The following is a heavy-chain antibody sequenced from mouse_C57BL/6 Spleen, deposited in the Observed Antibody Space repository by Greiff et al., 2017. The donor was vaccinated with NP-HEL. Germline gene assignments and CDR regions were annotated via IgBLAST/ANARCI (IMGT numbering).Heavy chain of an antibody. CDR2: IDPSDSYT. V-gene: IGHV1-59*01. J-gene: IGHJ2*01. CDR1: GYTFTSYW. CDR3: ASSYGSSGYYFDY. D-gene: IGHD1-1*01. Sequence: QVQLQQPGAELVRPGTSVKLSCKASGYTFTSYWMHWVKQRPGQGLEWIGVIDPSDSYTNYNQKFKGKATLTVDTSSSTAYMQLSSLTSEDSAVYYGASSYGSSGYYFDYWGQGTTLTVSS.